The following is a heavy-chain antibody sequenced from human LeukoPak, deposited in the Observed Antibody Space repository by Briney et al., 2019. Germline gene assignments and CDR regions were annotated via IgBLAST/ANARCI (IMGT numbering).Heavy chain of an antibody. CDR2: IDPIDSYT. J-gene: IGHJ4*02. CDR1: GYRFPSYW. CDR3: ARARVDTAMADFDY. Sequence: GELRKISCKASGYRFPSYWITWVRQMPGKGLGWMGGIDPIDSYTTYSPSFQGHVTISADKSIATVYLQWSSLKASDTAMYYCARARVDTAMADFDYWGQGTLVTVSS. D-gene: IGHD5-18*01. V-gene: IGHV5-10-1*01.